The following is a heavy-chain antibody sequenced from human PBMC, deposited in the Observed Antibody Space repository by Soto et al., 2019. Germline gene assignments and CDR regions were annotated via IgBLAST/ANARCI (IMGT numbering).Heavy chain of an antibody. Sequence: QITLKESGPTLVKPTQTLTLTCTFSGFSLNTRGVGVGWIRQPPGKALEWLALISWDGEKRYSPSLKSRLTITNDPSPTQVVLTMTNMDPVHTATYYCAHRRGDLLPGHYYFAYWGQGTLVTVSS. D-gene: IGHD3-9*01. CDR1: GFSLNTRGVG. CDR3: AHRRGDLLPGHYYFAY. V-gene: IGHV2-5*02. CDR2: ISWDGEK. J-gene: IGHJ4*02.